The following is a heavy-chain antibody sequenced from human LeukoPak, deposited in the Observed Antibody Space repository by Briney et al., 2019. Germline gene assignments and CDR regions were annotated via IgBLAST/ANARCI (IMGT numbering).Heavy chain of an antibody. Sequence: VASVKVSCKASGYPFSAHFLNWVRQAPGQGLEWMGNIDTTTGNPRYAQDFTGRFVFSLDTSVSTAYLQITSLKADDTAAYYCVRGTLTPGMDYWGQGTQVTVSS. J-gene: IGHJ4*02. CDR1: GYPFSAHF. V-gene: IGHV7-4-1*02. CDR3: VRGTLTPGMDY. CDR2: IDTTTGNP. D-gene: IGHD3-10*01.